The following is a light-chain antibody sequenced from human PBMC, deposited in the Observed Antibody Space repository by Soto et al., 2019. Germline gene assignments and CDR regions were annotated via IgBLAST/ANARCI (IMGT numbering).Light chain of an antibody. Sequence: QSVLTQPPSASGTPGQRVTISCSGSSSNIGSNYVYWYQQLPGTAPKLLIYRNTQRPSGVPDRFSGSKSGTSACLAISGLRSEDEADYYCAAWDDSLSVHVVFGGGTKLTVL. V-gene: IGLV1-47*01. CDR3: AAWDDSLSVHVV. CDR2: RNT. J-gene: IGLJ2*01. CDR1: SSNIGSNY.